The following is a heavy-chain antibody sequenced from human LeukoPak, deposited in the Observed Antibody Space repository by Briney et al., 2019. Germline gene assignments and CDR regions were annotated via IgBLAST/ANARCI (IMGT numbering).Heavy chain of an antibody. CDR3: CRDCSSVNCSTDDAFDT. Sequence: PGGSLRLSCTASGFKFDKYAMNWVRQAPGKGLEWVGIIRAKGFGATTDYAASVKDRFTISRDDSRSITYLQMDSLKIEDTAVYYRCRDCSSVNCSTDDAFDTWGQGTMVTVSS. CDR1: GFKFDKYA. V-gene: IGHV3-49*04. D-gene: IGHD2-2*01. CDR2: IRAKGFGATT. J-gene: IGHJ3*02.